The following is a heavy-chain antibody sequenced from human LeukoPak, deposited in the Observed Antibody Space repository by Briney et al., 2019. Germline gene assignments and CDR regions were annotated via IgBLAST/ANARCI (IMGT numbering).Heavy chain of an antibody. CDR1: GFTFRDYG. Sequence: PVRTLRLSCAASGFTFRDYGMHWVRQAPGNGPEWLALISYDGSNKYYADSVKGRFTISRDTSKNTLHLQMDSLRVEDTAMYYCARYYGSGSLDYWGQGTLVTVSS. V-gene: IGHV3-30*03. CDR2: ISYDGSNK. D-gene: IGHD3-10*01. CDR3: ARYYGSGSLDY. J-gene: IGHJ4*02.